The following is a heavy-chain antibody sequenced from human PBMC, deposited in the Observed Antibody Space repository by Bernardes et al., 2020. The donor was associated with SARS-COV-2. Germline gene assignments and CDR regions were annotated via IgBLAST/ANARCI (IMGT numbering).Heavy chain of an antibody. D-gene: IGHD1-1*01. V-gene: IGHV4-31*03. CDR3: ARELEGFDI. J-gene: IGHJ3*02. Sequence: SETLSLTCTVSGGSITTAGYYWSWVRQHPGKGLEWIGYISYSGATYYNPSLKSRVTISGDTSKTQFSLKMTSVSAADTAIYYCARELEGFDIWGPGTFVTVSS. CDR1: GGSITTAGYY. CDR2: ISYSGAT.